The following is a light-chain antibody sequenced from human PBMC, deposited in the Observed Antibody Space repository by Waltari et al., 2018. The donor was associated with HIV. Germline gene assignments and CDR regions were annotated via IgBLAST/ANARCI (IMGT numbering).Light chain of an antibody. Sequence: DVVMTQSPLSLPVTLGQPASISCRSSQSLVYSDGNIYLNWLQQRPGQAPRRLSYKVSNRDSGVPDRFSGSGADTEFTLRISRVEAEDAGLDYGMQGTRGPSTFGQGTRLEI. J-gene: IGKJ1*01. CDR2: KVS. CDR1: QSLVYSDGNIY. V-gene: IGKV2-30*01. CDR3: MQGTRGPST.